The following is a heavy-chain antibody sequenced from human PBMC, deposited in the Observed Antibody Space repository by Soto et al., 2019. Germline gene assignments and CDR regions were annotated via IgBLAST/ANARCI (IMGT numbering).Heavy chain of an antibody. J-gene: IGHJ5*02. CDR3: AIGRTHSESGFSWFDP. D-gene: IGHD1-26*01. CDR2: IFSGGET. Sequence: EEQVVESGGGLVQPGGSLRLSCAASGFSVSTNYLTWVRQAPGQGLEWVSVIFSGGETYYADSVKCRSTISRDKSKNTLWLPINRLGDEDAAVYYCAIGRTHSESGFSWFDPWGQGTLVTVAS. V-gene: IGHV3-66*01. CDR1: GFSVSTNY.